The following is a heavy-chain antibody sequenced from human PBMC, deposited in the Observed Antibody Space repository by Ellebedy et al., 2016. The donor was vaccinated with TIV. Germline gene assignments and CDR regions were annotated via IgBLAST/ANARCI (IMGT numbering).Heavy chain of an antibody. D-gene: IGHD6-19*01. CDR1: GFTFSGSA. V-gene: IGHV3-73*01. J-gene: IGHJ4*02. Sequence: GGSLRLXCAASGFTFSGSAMHWVRQASGKGLEWVGRIRSKANSYATAYAASVKGRFTISRDDSKNTAYLQMNSLKTEDTAVYYCTRSGSGDLDYWGQGTLVTVSS. CDR2: IRSKANSYAT. CDR3: TRSGSGDLDY.